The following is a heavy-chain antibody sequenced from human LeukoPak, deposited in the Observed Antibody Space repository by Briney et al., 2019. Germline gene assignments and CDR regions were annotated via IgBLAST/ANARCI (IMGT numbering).Heavy chain of an antibody. J-gene: IGHJ4*02. CDR1: GFDLSNYG. Sequence: TGGSLRLSCAVSGFDLSNYGMPWVRQAPGKGLEWVTVIWYDGSNRYYADSVKGRITISRDTSENTVSLQINNVKVDDTAIYYCARGTGAKRYYFDLWGQGILVTVSS. CDR2: IWYDGSNR. CDR3: ARGTGAKRYYFDL. V-gene: IGHV3-33*01.